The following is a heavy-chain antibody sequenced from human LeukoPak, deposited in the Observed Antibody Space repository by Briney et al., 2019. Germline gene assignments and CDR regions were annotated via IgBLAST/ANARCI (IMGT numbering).Heavy chain of an antibody. J-gene: IGHJ4*02. D-gene: IGHD3-16*01. CDR3: AKGYYDYVWGSYYFDY. V-gene: IGHV3-23*01. CDR1: GFTFSSYA. CDR2: ISGSRGST. Sequence: GGSLRLSCAASGFTFSSYAMSWVRQAPGKGLEWVSAISGSRGSTYYADSVKGRFTISRDNSRDTLYLQMNSLRAEDTAVYYCAKGYYDYVWGSYYFDYWGQGTLVTVSS.